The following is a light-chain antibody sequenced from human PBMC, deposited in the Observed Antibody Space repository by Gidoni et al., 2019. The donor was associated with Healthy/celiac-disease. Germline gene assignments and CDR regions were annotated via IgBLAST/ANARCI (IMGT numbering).Light chain of an antibody. Sequence: DIPMTQSPSSLSASVGDRVTIICQASQDISNYLNWYQQKPGKAPKLLIYDASNLETGVPSRFSGSGSGTDFTFTISSLQAEDIATYYCQQYDNLPSYTFXQXTKLQIK. CDR2: DAS. CDR3: QQYDNLPSYT. J-gene: IGKJ2*01. V-gene: IGKV1-33*01. CDR1: QDISNY.